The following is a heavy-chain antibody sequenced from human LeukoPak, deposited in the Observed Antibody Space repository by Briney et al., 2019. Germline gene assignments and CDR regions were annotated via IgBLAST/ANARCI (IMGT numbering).Heavy chain of an antibody. CDR1: GFTFSSYA. D-gene: IGHD6-13*01. Sequence: PGGSLRLSCAASGFTFSSYAMHWVRQAPGKGLEWVAVISYDGSNKYYADSVKGRFTISRDNSKNTLYLQMNSLRAEDTAVYYCARGEAGHWGQGTLVTVSS. V-gene: IGHV3-30-3*01. CDR3: ARGEAGH. J-gene: IGHJ4*02. CDR2: ISYDGSNK.